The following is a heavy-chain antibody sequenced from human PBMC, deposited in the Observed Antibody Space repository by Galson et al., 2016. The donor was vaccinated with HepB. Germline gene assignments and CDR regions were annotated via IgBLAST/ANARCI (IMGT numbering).Heavy chain of an antibody. CDR1: GGSISSYF. CDR3: ARGVTGTPYFDF. V-gene: IGHV4-59*01. D-gene: IGHD2-21*02. Sequence: SETLSLTCTISGGSISSYFWSWIRKPPGKGLEWIGCIYKSGSTNYSPSLNSRVTLSVDTSKNQFSLKLGSVTAADTAVYYCARGVTGTPYFDFWGQGALVTVSS. CDR2: IYKSGST. J-gene: IGHJ4*02.